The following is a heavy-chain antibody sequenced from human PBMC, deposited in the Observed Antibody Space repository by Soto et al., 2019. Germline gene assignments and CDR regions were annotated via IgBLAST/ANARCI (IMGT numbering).Heavy chain of an antibody. D-gene: IGHD1-20*01. V-gene: IGHV4-39*01. Sequence: ETLSLTCAVSGASISGSYYYWAWLRQSPGKGPEWIGSVFYTGFTSYNPSLESRVSVSVDTSKSQFSLKLSAVTAADTAVYYCATSQKGYNWNYFDHWGQGALVTV. CDR3: ATSQKGYNWNYFDH. CDR2: VFYTGFT. J-gene: IGHJ4*02. CDR1: GASISGSYYY.